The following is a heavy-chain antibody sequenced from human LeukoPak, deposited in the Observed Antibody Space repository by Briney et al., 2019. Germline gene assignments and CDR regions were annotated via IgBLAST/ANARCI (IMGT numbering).Heavy chain of an antibody. Sequence: SETLSLTCTVSGGSISSSSYYWGWIRQPPGKGLEWIGSIYYSGSTYYNPSLKSRVTVSVDTSKNQFSLKLSSVTAADTAVYYCARDSMITFGGTHYMDVWGKGTAVTVSS. CDR1: GGSISSSSYY. CDR3: ARDSMITFGGTHYMDV. V-gene: IGHV4-39*07. J-gene: IGHJ6*03. CDR2: IYYSGST. D-gene: IGHD3-16*01.